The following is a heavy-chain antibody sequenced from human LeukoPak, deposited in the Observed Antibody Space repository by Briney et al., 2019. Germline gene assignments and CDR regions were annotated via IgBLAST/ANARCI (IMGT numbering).Heavy chain of an antibody. V-gene: IGHV3-30-3*01. Sequence: GGSLRLSCAASGFTFSSYAMHWVRQAPGKGLEWVAAVSYDGSNKYYVGSVKGRFTISRDNSKDTLYLQMNGLRAEDTAVYYCARSSNLKDYYGSLNYWGQGTLVTVSS. CDR3: ARSSNLKDYYGSLNY. CDR2: VSYDGSNK. CDR1: GFTFSSYA. J-gene: IGHJ4*02. D-gene: IGHD3-10*01.